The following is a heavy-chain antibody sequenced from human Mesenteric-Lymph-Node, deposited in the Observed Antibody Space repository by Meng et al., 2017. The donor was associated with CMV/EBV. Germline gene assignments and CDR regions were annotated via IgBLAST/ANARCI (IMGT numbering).Heavy chain of an antibody. J-gene: IGHJ4*02. D-gene: IGHD3-3*01. Sequence: GESLKISCAASGFTFSSYEMNWVRQAPGKGLEWVSHITGSGSIIYYADSVKGRFTISRDNAKNSLYLQMNSLRAEDTAVYYCARESGSSDFWSGYYREGVDYWGQGTLVTVSS. CDR1: GFTFSSYE. V-gene: IGHV3-48*03. CDR3: ARESGSSDFWSGYYREGVDY. CDR2: ITGSGSII.